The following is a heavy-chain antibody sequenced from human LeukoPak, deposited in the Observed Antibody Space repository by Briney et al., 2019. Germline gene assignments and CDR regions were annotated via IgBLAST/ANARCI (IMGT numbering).Heavy chain of an antibody. D-gene: IGHD6-13*01. CDR2: INHSGST. CDR3: ARTTEAHSWRTRYYDYYMDV. J-gene: IGHJ6*03. V-gene: IGHV4-34*01. Sequence: PSETLSLTCAVYGGSFSGYYWSWIRQPPGKGLEWIGEINHSGSTNYNPSLKSRVTISVDTSKNQFSLKLSSVTAADTAVYYCARTTEAHSWRTRYYDYYMDVWGKGTTVTVSS. CDR1: GGSFSGYY.